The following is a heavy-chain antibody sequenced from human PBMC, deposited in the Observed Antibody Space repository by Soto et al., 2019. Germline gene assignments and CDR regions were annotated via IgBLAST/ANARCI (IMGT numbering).Heavy chain of an antibody. D-gene: IGHD6-19*01. CDR2: INHSGST. CDR1: GGSFSGYY. J-gene: IGHJ4*02. Sequence: SETLSLTCAVYGGSFSGYYWSWIRQPPGKGLEWIGEINHSGSTNYNPSLKSRVTISVDTSKNQFSLKLSSVTAADTAVYYCAGRRLTKFDYWGQGTLVTVSS. V-gene: IGHV4-34*01. CDR3: AGRRLTKFDY.